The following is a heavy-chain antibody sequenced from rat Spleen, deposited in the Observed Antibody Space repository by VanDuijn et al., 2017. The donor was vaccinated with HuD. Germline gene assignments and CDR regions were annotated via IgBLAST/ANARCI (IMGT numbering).Heavy chain of an antibody. CDR1: GFNFNDYW. J-gene: IGHJ4*01. CDR3: TRGGSGVYVMDA. V-gene: IGHV5-31*01. CDR2: ITNTGGST. D-gene: IGHD4-3*01. Sequence: EVKLVESGGGLVQPGRSLKLSCAASGFNFNDYWMDWVRQAPGKGLEWVASITNTGGSTYYPDSVKGRFTISRDNAKSTLYLQMNSLRSEDTATYYCTRGGSGVYVMDAWGQGASVTVSS.